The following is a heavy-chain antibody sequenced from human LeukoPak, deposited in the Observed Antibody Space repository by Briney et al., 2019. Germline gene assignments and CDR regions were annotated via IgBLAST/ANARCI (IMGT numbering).Heavy chain of an antibody. CDR3: ARGPRYCSGGSCYQPFQH. D-gene: IGHD2-15*01. CDR1: GYTFTSYD. CDR2: MNPNSGNT. J-gene: IGHJ1*01. Sequence: ASVKVSCKASGYTFTSYDINWVRQATGQGLEWMGWMNPNSGNTGYAQKSQSRVTMTSNPSISTAYMELSSLRSEDTAVYYCARGPRYCSGGSCYQPFQHWGQGTLVTVSS. V-gene: IGHV1-8*01.